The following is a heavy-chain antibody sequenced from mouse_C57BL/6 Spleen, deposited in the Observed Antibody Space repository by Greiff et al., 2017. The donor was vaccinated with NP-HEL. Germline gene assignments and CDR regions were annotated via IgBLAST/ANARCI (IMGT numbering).Heavy chain of an antibody. CDR3: ARGTMVTTLYYYAMDY. CDR2: IYPGSGST. J-gene: IGHJ4*01. CDR1: GYTFTSYW. D-gene: IGHD2-1*01. V-gene: IGHV1-55*01. Sequence: QVQLQQSGAELVKPGASVKMSCKASGYTFTSYWITWVKQRPGQGLEWIGDIYPGSGSTNYNEKFKSKATLTVDTSSSTAYMQLSSLTSEDSAVYYCARGTMVTTLYYYAMDYWGQGTSVTVSS.